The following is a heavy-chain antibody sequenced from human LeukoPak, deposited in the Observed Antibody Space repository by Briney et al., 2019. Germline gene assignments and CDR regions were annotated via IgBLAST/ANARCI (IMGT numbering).Heavy chain of an antibody. CDR3: ARQLGNYYRAFDF. Sequence: ASVTVSCKPSGYTFTNYYIHWVRQAPGQGPEWVGWINPASAGAAFAPKFQGRVSMTWDSSITTAFMDQTSLRSNDTAIYYCARQLGNYYRAFDFWGQGTLVTVSS. J-gene: IGHJ4*02. D-gene: IGHD1-26*01. V-gene: IGHV1-2*02. CDR1: GYTFTNYY. CDR2: INPASAGA.